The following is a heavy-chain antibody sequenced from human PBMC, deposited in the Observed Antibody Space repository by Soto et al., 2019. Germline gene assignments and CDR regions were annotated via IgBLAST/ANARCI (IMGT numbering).Heavy chain of an antibody. D-gene: IGHD3-10*01. J-gene: IGHJ3*02. CDR1: GLIVSTNY. CDR3: ARDRPGDEGDAFDI. CDR2: LYSGGST. Sequence: EVQLVETGGGLIQPGGSLRLSCAASGLIVSTNYMNWVRQAPGKWLEWVSVLYSGGSTPYAGCVTGRFIISRGNSQNTLYLQMSSRRARNTSVYYCARDRPGDEGDAFDIWGHGTLVTVSS. V-gene: IGHV3-53*02.